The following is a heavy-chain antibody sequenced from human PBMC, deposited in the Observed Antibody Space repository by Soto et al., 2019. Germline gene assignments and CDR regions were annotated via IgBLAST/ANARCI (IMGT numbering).Heavy chain of an antibody. CDR2: INPATGAA. D-gene: IGHD3-3*01. V-gene: IGHV1-2*02. CDR3: ARGGGVGVAGSAAFDM. J-gene: IGHJ3*02. CDR1: GYPVTAYY. Sequence: QLHLVQSGAVVKKPGASVTVSCSASGYPVTAYYMHWVRQAPGRGLEWMGGINPATGAAKYTQTFQGRVTMTRDTSTSTVFMELSGLTSEDTAVFYWARGGGVGVAGSAAFDMWGQGPLVTVSS.